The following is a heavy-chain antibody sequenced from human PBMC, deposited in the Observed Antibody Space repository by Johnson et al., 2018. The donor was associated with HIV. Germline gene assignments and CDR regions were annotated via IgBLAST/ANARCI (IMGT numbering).Heavy chain of an antibody. D-gene: IGHD3-3*01. CDR2: ISGSGGST. J-gene: IGHJ3*02. CDR3: AKEPRTYDDFWSDGAFDI. Sequence: VQLVESGGGLVQPGGSLRLSCAASGFTFSSYAMSWVRQAPGKGLAWVSAISGSGGSTYYEDSVKGRFTISSDNSKNTLYLQRNSLRAEDTAVYYCAKEPRTYDDFWSDGAFDIGGQGTMVTVSS. V-gene: IGHV3-23*04. CDR1: GFTFSSYA.